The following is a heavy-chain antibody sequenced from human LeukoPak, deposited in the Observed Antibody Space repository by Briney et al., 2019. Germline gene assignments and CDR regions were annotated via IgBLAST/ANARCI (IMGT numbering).Heavy chain of an antibody. CDR3: ARQTNGGDYYYYYYMDV. J-gene: IGHJ6*03. V-gene: IGHV4-34*01. CDR1: AESFSGYY. D-gene: IGHD3-16*01. CDR2: INHSGST. Sequence: SETLSLTCVVYAESFSGYYWSWIRQPPGKGLEWIGEINHSGSTNYNPSLKSRVTISVDTSKTQFSLKLSSVTAADTAVYYCARQTNGGDYYYYYYMDVWGKGTTVTISS.